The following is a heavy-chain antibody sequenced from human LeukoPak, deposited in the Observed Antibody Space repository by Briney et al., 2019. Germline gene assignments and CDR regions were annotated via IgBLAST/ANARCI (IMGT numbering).Heavy chain of an antibody. J-gene: IGHJ2*01. D-gene: IGHD3-10*01. CDR2: INPNSGGT. CDR3: ARVFYYGSGTFDL. Sequence: ASVKVSCKASGYTFTGYYMHWVRQAPGQGLEWMGWINPNSGGTNYAQKFQGRVTMTRDTSISTAYMELSRLTSDDTAVYYCARVFYYGSGTFDLWGRGTLVTVSS. CDR1: GYTFTGYY. V-gene: IGHV1-2*02.